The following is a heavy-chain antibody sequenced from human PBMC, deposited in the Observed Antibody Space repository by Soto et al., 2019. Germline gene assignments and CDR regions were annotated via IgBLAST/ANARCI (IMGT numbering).Heavy chain of an antibody. D-gene: IGHD3-10*01. J-gene: IGHJ6*02. CDR2: ISGSGGST. CDR3: AKGGRGYYYYGMDV. CDR1: GFTFSSYA. V-gene: IGHV3-23*01. Sequence: GRSLRLSCAASGFTFSSYAMSWVRQAPGKGLEWVSAISGSGGSTYYADSVKGRFTISRDNSKNTLYLQMNSLRAEDTVVYYCAKGGRGYYYYGMDVWGQGTTVTVSS.